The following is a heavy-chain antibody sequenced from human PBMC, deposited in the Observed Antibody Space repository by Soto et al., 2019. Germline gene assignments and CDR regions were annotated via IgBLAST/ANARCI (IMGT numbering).Heavy chain of an antibody. J-gene: IGHJ5*02. CDR3: ARHSLALRKNNWFDP. Sequence: SETLSLTCTVPGDSIISVGFYWGWVRQPPGKGLEWIGSIFYLGSSYYNPSLKSRVTMSVDTSKNQFSLRLRSVTAADTALYFCARHSLALRKNNWFDPWGQGIMVT. D-gene: IGHD3-3*02. V-gene: IGHV4-39*01. CDR2: IFYLGSS. CDR1: GDSIISVGFY.